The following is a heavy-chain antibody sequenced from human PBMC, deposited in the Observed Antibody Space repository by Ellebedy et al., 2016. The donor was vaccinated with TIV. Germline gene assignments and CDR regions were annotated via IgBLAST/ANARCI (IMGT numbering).Heavy chain of an antibody. CDR3: AAGNGWLDF. J-gene: IGHJ5*01. D-gene: IGHD2-8*01. CDR1: RAPFWGYF. CDR2: VFYNGST. V-gene: IGHV4-59*08. Sequence: MPSETLSLTCTVSRAPFWGYFWSWLRQSPVKGLESIGYVFYNGSTNYDPSFKSRVSMSADTSKNKFSLKLKSVTPADTAVYYCAAGNGWLDFWGPGILVTVSS.